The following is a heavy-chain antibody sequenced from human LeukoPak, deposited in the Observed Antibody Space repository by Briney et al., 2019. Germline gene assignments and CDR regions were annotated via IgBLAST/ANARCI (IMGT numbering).Heavy chain of an antibody. CDR2: ISSSGSTI. J-gene: IGHJ4*02. D-gene: IGHD3-22*01. Sequence: SGGSLRLSCAASGFTFSSYEMNWVRQAPGEGLEWVSYISSSGSTIYYADSVKGRFTISRDNAKNSLYLQMNSLRAEDTAVYYCATLSLPYYYDSSEEFDYWGQGTLVTVSS. CDR1: GFTFSSYE. V-gene: IGHV3-48*03. CDR3: ATLSLPYYYDSSEEFDY.